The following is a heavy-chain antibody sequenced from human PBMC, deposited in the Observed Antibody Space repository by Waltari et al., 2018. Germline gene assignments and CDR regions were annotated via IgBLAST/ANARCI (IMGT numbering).Heavy chain of an antibody. Sequence: QVQLVQSGAEVKKPGASVKVSCKASGYTFTGYYMHWVRQAPGQGLEWMGRINPNSGGTNYAQKVQGRVTMTRDTSISTAYMELSRLRSGDTAGYYWARGWEFIDYWGQGTLVTVSS. CDR1: GYTFTGYY. CDR2: INPNSGGT. V-gene: IGHV1-2*06. D-gene: IGHD3-10*01. CDR3: ARGWEFIDY. J-gene: IGHJ4*02.